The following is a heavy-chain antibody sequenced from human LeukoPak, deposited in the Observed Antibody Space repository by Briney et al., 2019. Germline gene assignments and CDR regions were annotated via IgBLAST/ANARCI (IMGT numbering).Heavy chain of an antibody. CDR3: TRDVSRGYMDL. J-gene: IGHJ4*02. CDR2: ISVSSGTT. V-gene: IGHV1-18*01. CDR1: VYTFSDYG. Sequence: ASVTVPCKASVYTFSDYGVTWVRQAPGQGLEWMGWISVSSGTTTYAEDFQGRLTISTDSSTGTAYMEIRSLRPDDTAVYFCTRDVSRGYMDLWGQGSLVTVAS. D-gene: IGHD6-25*01.